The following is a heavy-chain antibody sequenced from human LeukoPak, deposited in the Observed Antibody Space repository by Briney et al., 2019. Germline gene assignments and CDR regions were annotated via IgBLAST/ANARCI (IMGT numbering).Heavy chain of an antibody. Sequence: GGSLRLSCEASGFIFGSFWMNWVRQAPGKGLEWVANIKQDASETHYVDSVKGRFIISRDSPKNSLYPQLNSLRAEDTAIYYCARQGSYSNGWFFDYWGQGALVTVSS. CDR3: ARQGSYSNGWFFDY. CDR2: IKQDASET. D-gene: IGHD6-19*01. V-gene: IGHV3-7*01. J-gene: IGHJ4*02. CDR1: GFIFGSFW.